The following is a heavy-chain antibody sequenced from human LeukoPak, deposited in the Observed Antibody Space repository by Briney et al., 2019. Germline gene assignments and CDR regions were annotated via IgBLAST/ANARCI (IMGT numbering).Heavy chain of an antibody. J-gene: IGHJ4*02. V-gene: IGHV1-2*02. CDR3: AREGARLGRPFDY. CDR1: GYTFTGYY. Sequence: ASVKVSCKASGYTFTGYYMHWVRQAPGQGLEWMGWINPNSGGTNYAQKFQGRVTMTRDTSISTAYMEVSRLRSDDTAMYYCAREGARLGRPFDYWGQGTLVTVSS. CDR2: INPNSGGT. D-gene: IGHD6-25*01.